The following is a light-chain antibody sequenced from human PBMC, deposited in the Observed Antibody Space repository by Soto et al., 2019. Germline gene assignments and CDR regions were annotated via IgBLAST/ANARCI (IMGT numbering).Light chain of an antibody. Sequence: DIVMTQSPDSLAVSLGERATINCKSSQSVFYSSNNKNYLTWYQQKPGQPPKLLIYWASTRGSGVPDRFSGSGSGTDFTLTISNLQAEDVAVYYCQQYFTTPRTFGQGTKVEIK. CDR3: QQYFTTPRT. V-gene: IGKV4-1*01. J-gene: IGKJ1*01. CDR2: WAS. CDR1: QSVFYSSNNKNY.